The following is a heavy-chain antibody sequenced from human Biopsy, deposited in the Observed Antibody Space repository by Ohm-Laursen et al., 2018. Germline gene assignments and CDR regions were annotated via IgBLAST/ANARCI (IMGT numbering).Heavy chain of an antibody. CDR3: AREVIGYQLPCDD. J-gene: IGHJ4*02. CDR2: IIPILRTT. CDR1: TGTFTSYG. V-gene: IGHV1-69*11. D-gene: IGHD2-2*01. Sequence: SVTASCQSHTGTFTSYGIIWVRQAPGQGLEWMGRIIPILRTTAYAQTFLGRVTITADSPTSTVDMELTSLTSDDTAVYFCAREVIGYQLPCDDWGQGTLVTVSS.